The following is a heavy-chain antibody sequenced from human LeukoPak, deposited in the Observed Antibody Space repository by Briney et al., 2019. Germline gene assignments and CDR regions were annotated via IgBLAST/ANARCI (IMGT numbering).Heavy chain of an antibody. D-gene: IGHD1-1*01. CDR3: ARDGVTRRYNMYFYMDV. J-gene: IGHJ6*03. CDR1: GFTFRSYA. CDR2: VAYDGSSK. V-gene: IGHV3-30*04. Sequence: GGSLRLSCAASGFTFRSYALHWVRQAPGKGLEWVAFVAYDGSSKYYRDSVKGRSIISKDYSTNTLYLQMDSLRGDDTAVYYCARDGVTRRYNMYFYMDVWGKGTTVTVSS.